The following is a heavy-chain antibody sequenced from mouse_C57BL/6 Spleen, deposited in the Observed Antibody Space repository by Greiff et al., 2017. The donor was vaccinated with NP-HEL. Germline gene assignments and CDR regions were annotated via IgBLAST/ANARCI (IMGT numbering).Heavy chain of an antibody. J-gene: IGHJ2*01. CDR2: INPYNGGT. Sequence: EVQLQQSGPVLVKPGASVKMSCKASGYTFTDYYMNWVKQSHGKSLEWIGVINPYNGGTSYNQKFKGKATLTVDKSSSTAYMELNSLTSEDSAVYYCARRTVVATGDYWGQGTTLTVSS. CDR3: ARRTVVATGDY. D-gene: IGHD1-1*01. V-gene: IGHV1-19*01. CDR1: GYTFTDYY.